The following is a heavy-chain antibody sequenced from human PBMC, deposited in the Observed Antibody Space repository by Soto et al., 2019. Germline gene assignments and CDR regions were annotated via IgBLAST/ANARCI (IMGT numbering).Heavy chain of an antibody. V-gene: IGHV1-46*01. CDR3: ARVPYDTTADYAF. CDR2: IDPSGGAP. Sequence: QVQLVQSGAEVKRPGASVRISCKASGYTFTTYYIHWVRQAPGQGLEWMGIIDPSGGAPTYAQNFQGRITMTRDTSATLFYLTLSSRRSDDTAVYYCARVPYDTTADYAFWGQGTLVTVSS. J-gene: IGHJ4*02. D-gene: IGHD3-22*01. CDR1: GYTFTTYY.